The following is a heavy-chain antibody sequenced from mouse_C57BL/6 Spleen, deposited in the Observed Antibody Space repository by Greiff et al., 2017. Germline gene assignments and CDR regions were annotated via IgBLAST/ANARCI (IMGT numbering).Heavy chain of an antibody. J-gene: IGHJ4*01. V-gene: IGHV1-7*01. CDR2: INPSSGYT. Sequence: QVQLQQSGAELAKPGASVKLSRKASGYTFTSYWMHWVKQRPGQGLEWIGYINPSSGYTKYNQKFKDKATLTADKSSSTAYMQLSSLTSEDSAVYYCARPVTTVVATGFDYAMDYWGQGTSVTVSS. CDR3: ARPVTTVVATGFDYAMDY. CDR1: GYTFTSYW. D-gene: IGHD1-1*01.